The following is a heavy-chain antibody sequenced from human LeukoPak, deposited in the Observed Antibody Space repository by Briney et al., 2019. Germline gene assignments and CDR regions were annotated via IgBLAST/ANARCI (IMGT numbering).Heavy chain of an antibody. CDR3: AKPPPGSGFYYFDY. J-gene: IGHJ4*02. CDR1: GFTFSTYA. CDR2: ISYDGANK. D-gene: IGHD3-22*01. Sequence: GGSLRLSCAASGFTFSTYAIHWIRQAPGKGLEWVAVISYDGANKYYADSVKGRFTISRDNSKNTLYLQMNSLRLDDTAVYYCAKPPPGSGFYYFDYWGQGTLVTVPS. V-gene: IGHV3-30*18.